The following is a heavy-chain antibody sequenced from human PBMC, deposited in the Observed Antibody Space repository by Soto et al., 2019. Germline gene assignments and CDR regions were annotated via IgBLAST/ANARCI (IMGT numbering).Heavy chain of an antibody. CDR1: GYTFTSYD. CDR3: ARALGRYYGMDV. Sequence: ASVKVSCKASGYTFTSYDINWVRQATGQGLEWMGWMNPNSGNTGYAQKFQGRVTMTRNTSISTAYMELSSLRSEDTAVYYCARALGRYYGMDVWGKGTTVTVSS. V-gene: IGHV1-8*01. CDR2: MNPNSGNT. D-gene: IGHD7-27*01. J-gene: IGHJ6*04.